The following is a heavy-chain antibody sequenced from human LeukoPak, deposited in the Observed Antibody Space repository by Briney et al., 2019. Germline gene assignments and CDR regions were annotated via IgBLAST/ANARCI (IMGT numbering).Heavy chain of an antibody. Sequence: GGSLRLSCAASGFTFSSYWMSWVRQAPGKGLEWVANIKQDGSEKYYVDSVKGRFTISRDNAKNSLYLQMNSLRAEDTAVYYCARDAIAVAPYSHFDCWGQGTLVTVSS. D-gene: IGHD6-19*01. CDR2: IKQDGSEK. V-gene: IGHV3-7*01. CDR1: GFTFSSYW. CDR3: ARDAIAVAPYSHFDC. J-gene: IGHJ4*02.